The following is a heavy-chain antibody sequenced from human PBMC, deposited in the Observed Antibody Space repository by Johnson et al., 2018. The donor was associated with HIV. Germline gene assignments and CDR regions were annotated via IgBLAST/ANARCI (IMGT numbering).Heavy chain of an antibody. V-gene: IGHV3-11*01. CDR2: ITSSGSTI. CDR1: GFTFSDYY. Sequence: QVQLVESWGGLVKPGGSLRLSCAASGFTFSDYYMTWIRQAPGKGLEWVSYITSSGSTIYYADSVKGRFTISWDNAKNSLYLQMNSLRPEDTALYYCAREHSLQSSSLDIWGQGTVVTVSS. CDR3: AREHSLQSSSLDI. D-gene: IGHD6-6*01. J-gene: IGHJ3*02.